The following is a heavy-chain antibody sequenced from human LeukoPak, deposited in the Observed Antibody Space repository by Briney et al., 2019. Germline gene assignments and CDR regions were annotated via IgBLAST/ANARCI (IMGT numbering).Heavy chain of an antibody. CDR2: IIPIFGTA. J-gene: IGHJ6*03. Sequence: GASVKVSCKASGGTFSSYAISWVRQAPGQGLEWMGGIIPIFGTANYAQKFQGRVTITTDESTSTAYMELSSLRSEDTAVYYCAGNNGVVYNYYYYYMDVWGKGTTVTVSS. V-gene: IGHV1-69*05. CDR1: GGTFSSYA. CDR3: AGNNGVVYNYYYYYMDV. D-gene: IGHD1/OR15-1a*01.